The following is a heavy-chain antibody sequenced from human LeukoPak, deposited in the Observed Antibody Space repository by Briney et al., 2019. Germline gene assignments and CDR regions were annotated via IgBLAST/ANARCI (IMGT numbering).Heavy chain of an antibody. CDR3: ARVVVPAATSIDP. V-gene: IGHV4-34*01. J-gene: IGHJ5*02. CDR1: GGSFSGYY. CDR2: TNHSGST. D-gene: IGHD2-2*01. Sequence: SETLSLTCAVYGGSFSGYYWSWIRQPPGKGLDGIGETNHSGSTNYNPSLKSRVTISVDTSKNQFSLKLSSVTAADTAVYYCARVVVPAATSIDPWGQGTLVTVSS.